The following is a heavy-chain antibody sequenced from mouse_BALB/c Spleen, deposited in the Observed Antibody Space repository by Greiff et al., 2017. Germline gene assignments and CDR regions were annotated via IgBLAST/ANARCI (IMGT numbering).Heavy chain of an antibody. Sequence: VQLQQSGPELVKPGASVKMSCKASGYTFTSYAMHWVKQRPGQGLEWIGDINPGSGSTNYNEKFKGKATLTLDKSSSTAYMELSSLTSEDSAVYYCASISSDAMDYWGQGTSVTVSS. J-gene: IGHJ4*01. CDR3: ASISSDAMDY. CDR1: GYTFTSYA. CDR2: INPGSGST. V-gene: IGHV1-14*01.